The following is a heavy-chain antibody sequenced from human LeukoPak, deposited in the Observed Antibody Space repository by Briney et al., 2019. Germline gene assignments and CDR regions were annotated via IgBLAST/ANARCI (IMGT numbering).Heavy chain of an antibody. CDR1: GYTFTSYY. V-gene: IGHV1-46*01. Sequence: ASVKVSCKASGYTFTSYYMHWVRQAPGQGLEWMGIINPSGGSTSYAQKFQGRVTMTRDTSISTAYMELSRLRSDDTAVYYCARELRLGNWFDPWGQGTLVTVSS. J-gene: IGHJ5*02. D-gene: IGHD3-16*01. CDR3: ARELRLGNWFDP. CDR2: INPSGGST.